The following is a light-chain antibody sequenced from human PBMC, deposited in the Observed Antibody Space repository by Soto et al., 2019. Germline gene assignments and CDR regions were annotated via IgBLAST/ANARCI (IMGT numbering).Light chain of an antibody. CDR1: ASTIARNY. CDR2: RNS. J-gene: IGLJ1*01. V-gene: IGLV1-47*01. CDR3: AAWDDNLSGLYV. Sequence: QSVLTQSPSAYGTPGQRVPISCSGSASTIARNYVYWYQQLPGTAPKLLIYRNSQRPSGVPDRFSGSKSGTSASLAISGLRSEDEADYYCAAWDDNLSGLYVFGAGTKVTVL.